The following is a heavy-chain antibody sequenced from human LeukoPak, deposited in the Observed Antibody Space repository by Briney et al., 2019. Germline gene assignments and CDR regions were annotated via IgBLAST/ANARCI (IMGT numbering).Heavy chain of an antibody. CDR3: ARGYSSSWYSDY. V-gene: IGHV4-4*07. J-gene: IGHJ4*02. CDR1: GGSISSYY. D-gene: IGHD6-13*01. CDR2: IYTSGST. Sequence: AETLSLTCTVSGGSISSYYWSWIRQPAGKGLEWIGRIYTSGSTNYNPSLKSRVTISVDKSKNQFSLKLSSVTAADTAVYYCARGYSSSWYSDYWGQGTLVTVSS.